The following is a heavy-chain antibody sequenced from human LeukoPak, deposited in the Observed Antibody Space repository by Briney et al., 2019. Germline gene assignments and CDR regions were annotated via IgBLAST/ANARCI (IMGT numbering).Heavy chain of an antibody. CDR2: IYYSGST. D-gene: IGHD4-23*01. CDR3: ARVEAGMTTVVRGFDY. Sequence: SETLSLTCTVSGGSISSGDYYWSWIRQPPGKGLEWIGYIYYSGSTYYNPSLKSRVTISVDTSKNQFSLKLSSVTAADTAVYHCARVEAGMTTVVRGFDYWGQGTLVTVSS. J-gene: IGHJ4*02. V-gene: IGHV4-30-4*08. CDR1: GGSISSGDYY.